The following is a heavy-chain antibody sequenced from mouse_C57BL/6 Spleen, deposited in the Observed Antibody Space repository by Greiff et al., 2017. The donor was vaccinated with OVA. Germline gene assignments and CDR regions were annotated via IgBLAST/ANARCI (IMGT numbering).Heavy chain of an antibody. J-gene: IGHJ4*01. V-gene: IGHV1-82*01. CDR2: IYPGDGDT. D-gene: IGHD1-1*01. CDR3: ARGEDYGSSYIYYYAMDY. CDR1: GYAFSSSW. Sequence: QVQLQQSAPELVKPGASVKISCKASGYAFSSSWMNWVKQRPGKGLEWIGRIYPGDGDTNYNGKFKGKATLTADKSSSTAYMQLSSLTSEDSAVYFCARGEDYGSSYIYYYAMDYWGQGTSVTVSS.